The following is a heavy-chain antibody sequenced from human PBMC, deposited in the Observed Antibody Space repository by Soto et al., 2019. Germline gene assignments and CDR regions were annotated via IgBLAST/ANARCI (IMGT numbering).Heavy chain of an antibody. CDR3: ARHSLALRKNNWFDP. J-gene: IGHJ5*02. Sequence: ETLSLTCTVSGDSIIISEFYLGLVRQPPGKGLEWIGSIFYLGSSYYNPSLKSRVTMSVDTSKNQFSLRLRSVTAADTALYFCARHSLALRKNNWFDPWGQGIMVTVSS. CDR2: IFYLGSS. CDR1: GDSIIISEFY. V-gene: IGHV4-39*01. D-gene: IGHD3-3*02.